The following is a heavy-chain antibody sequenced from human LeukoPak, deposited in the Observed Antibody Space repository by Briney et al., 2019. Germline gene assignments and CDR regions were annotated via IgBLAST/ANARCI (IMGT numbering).Heavy chain of an antibody. Sequence: ASVNVSCKASGYTFTSYSMHWVRQAPGQGLEWMGIINPSGGSTSYAQKFQGRVTMTRDTSTSTVYMELSSLRSEDTAVYYCARWRGGSVWFDPWGQGTLVTVSS. CDR1: GYTFTSYS. CDR3: ARWRGGSVWFDP. D-gene: IGHD2-15*01. J-gene: IGHJ5*02. V-gene: IGHV1-46*01. CDR2: INPSGGST.